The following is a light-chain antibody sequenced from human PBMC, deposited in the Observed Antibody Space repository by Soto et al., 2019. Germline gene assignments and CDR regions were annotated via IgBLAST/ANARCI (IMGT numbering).Light chain of an antibody. Sequence: QSVLTQPASVSGSPGQSITLSCTGANSDVANYDYVSWYRQYPDLAPQVIISEVTNRPSVISDRFSGSKSANTAYLTISGLQAEDEADYYCCSHTISGAPVFGGGTKVTVL. CDR1: NSDVANYDY. J-gene: IGLJ2*01. CDR2: EVT. V-gene: IGLV2-14*01. CDR3: CSHTISGAPV.